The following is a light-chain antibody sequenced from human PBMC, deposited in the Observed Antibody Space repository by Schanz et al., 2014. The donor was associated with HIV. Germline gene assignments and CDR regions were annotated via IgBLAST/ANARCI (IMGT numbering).Light chain of an antibody. V-gene: IGLV2-14*03. CDR1: SSDVGGYNY. CDR2: DVS. J-gene: IGLJ3*02. Sequence: QSALTQPASVSGSPGQSITISCTGSSSDVGGYNYVSWYQQHPGKAPKLMIYDVSSRPSGVSVRFSGSKSGNTASLTISGLQAEDEADYYCGSFTTRNIWVFGGGTKLTVL. CDR3: GSFTTRNIWV.